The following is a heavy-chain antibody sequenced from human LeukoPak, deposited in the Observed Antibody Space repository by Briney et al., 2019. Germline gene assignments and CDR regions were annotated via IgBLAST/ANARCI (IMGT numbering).Heavy chain of an antibody. CDR2: ISYDGSNK. Sequence: GGSLRLSCAASGFTFSSYATHWVRQAPGKGLEWVAVISYDGSNKYYADSVKGRFTISRDNSKNTLYLQMNSLRAEDTAVYYCARDVKRRGYCSGGSCYSSWFDPWGQGTLVTVSS. CDR1: GFTFSSYA. CDR3: ARDVKRRGYCSGGSCYSSWFDP. D-gene: IGHD2-15*01. J-gene: IGHJ5*02. V-gene: IGHV3-30-3*01.